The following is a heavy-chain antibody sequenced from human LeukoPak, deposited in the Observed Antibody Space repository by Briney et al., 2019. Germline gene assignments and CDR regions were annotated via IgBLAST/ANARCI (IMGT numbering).Heavy chain of an antibody. J-gene: IGHJ5*02. CDR2: MHHSGST. CDR1: GDSFRSYY. Sequence: SETLSLTCTVSGDSFRSYYWSWIRQPPGKGLEWIGYMHHSGSTKHNPYLKSRVTISVDTSKSQFSLKLSSVTAADTAVDYCGEHAAVEGSSGWSPLWWFDPWGQGTLVTVSS. V-gene: IGHV4-59*08. CDR3: GEHAAVEGSSGWSPLWWFDP. D-gene: IGHD6-19*01.